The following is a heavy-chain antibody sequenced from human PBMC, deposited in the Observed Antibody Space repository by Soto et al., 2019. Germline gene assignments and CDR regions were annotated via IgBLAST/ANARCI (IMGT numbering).Heavy chain of an antibody. D-gene: IGHD4-17*01. CDR3: ARALRGPWFDP. V-gene: IGHV3-53*01. CDR1: GFTVSSNY. J-gene: IGHJ5*02. Sequence: PGGSLRLSCAASGFTVSSNYMSWVRQAPGKGLEWVSVIYSGGNTYYADSVKGRFTISRDNSKNTLYLQMNSLIAEDTAVYYCARALRGPWFDPWGQGTLVTVSS. CDR2: IYSGGNT.